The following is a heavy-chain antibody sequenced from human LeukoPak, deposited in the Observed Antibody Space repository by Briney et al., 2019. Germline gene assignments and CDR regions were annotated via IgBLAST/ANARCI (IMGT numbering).Heavy chain of an antibody. J-gene: IGHJ4*02. V-gene: IGHV3-48*02. CDR2: ISSSSSTI. CDR3: ARDQGPYGSGSYFGY. Sequence: PGGSLRLSCAASGFTFSSYSMNWVRQAPGKGLEWVSYISSSSSTIYYADSVKGRFTISRDSAKNSLYLQMNSLRDEDTAVYYCARDQGPYGSGSYFGYRGQGTLVTVSS. D-gene: IGHD3-10*01. CDR1: GFTFSSYS.